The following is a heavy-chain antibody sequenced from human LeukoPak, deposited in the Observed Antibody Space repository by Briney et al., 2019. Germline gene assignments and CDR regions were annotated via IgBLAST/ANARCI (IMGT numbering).Heavy chain of an antibody. J-gene: IGHJ4*02. CDR1: GGSISSGGYY. D-gene: IGHD3-3*01. Sequence: PSQTLSLTCTVSGGSISSGGYYWSWIRQHPGKGLEWIGYIYYSGSTYYSPSLKSRVTMSVDTSKNHFALMLSSVTSADTAIYHRARAFGVLTHFDSWGQGTLVTVSS. CDR2: IYYSGST. CDR3: ARAFGVLTHFDS. V-gene: IGHV4-31*03.